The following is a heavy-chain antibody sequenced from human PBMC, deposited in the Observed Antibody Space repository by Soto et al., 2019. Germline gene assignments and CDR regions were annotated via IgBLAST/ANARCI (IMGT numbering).Heavy chain of an antibody. V-gene: IGHV3-23*01. D-gene: IGHD3-16*02. CDR3: ANAEHPRRSIGFDY. CDR2: ISATGGST. CDR1: GFTFASYV. J-gene: IGHJ4*02. Sequence: VGSLRLSCAGSGFTFASYVMTWVRQAPGKGLEWVSSISATGGSTYYAGSVKGRFTFSRDNSKNTLYLQMNSLRAEDTAIYYCANAEHPRRSIGFDYWGQGTLVTVSS.